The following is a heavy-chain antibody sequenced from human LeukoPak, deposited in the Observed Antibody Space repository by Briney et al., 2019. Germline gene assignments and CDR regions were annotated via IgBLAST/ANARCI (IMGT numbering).Heavy chain of an antibody. J-gene: IGHJ5*02. D-gene: IGHD5-18*01. V-gene: IGHV3-21*01. Sequence: GGSLRLSCAASGFTFSSYSMNWVRQAPGKGLEWVSSISSSSSYIYYADSVKGRFTTSRDNAKNSLYLQMNSLRAEDTALYYCARDAYSDASESWGQGTLVTVSS. CDR2: ISSSSSYI. CDR1: GFTFSSYS. CDR3: ARDAYSDASES.